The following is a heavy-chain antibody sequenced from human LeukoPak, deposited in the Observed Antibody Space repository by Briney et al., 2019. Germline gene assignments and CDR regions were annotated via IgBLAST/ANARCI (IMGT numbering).Heavy chain of an antibody. D-gene: IGHD6-19*01. V-gene: IGHV3-30-3*01. J-gene: IGHJ4*02. Sequence: GGSLRLSCAVSGFTFSSYAMHWVRQAPGKGLEWVAVISYDGSNKYYADSVKGRFTISRDNSKNTLYLQMNSLRAEDTAVYYCARVDSSGWAGDFDYWGQGTLVTVSS. CDR3: ARVDSSGWAGDFDY. CDR2: ISYDGSNK. CDR1: GFTFSSYA.